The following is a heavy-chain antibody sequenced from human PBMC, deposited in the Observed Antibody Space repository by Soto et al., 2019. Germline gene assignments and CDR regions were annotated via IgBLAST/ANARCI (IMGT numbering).Heavy chain of an antibody. CDR1: GYTFTGYY. CDR2: INPNSGGT. V-gene: IGHV1-2*04. Sequence: QVQLVQSGAEVKKPGASVKVSCKASGYTFTGYYMHWVRQAPGQGLEWMGWINPNSGGTNYAQKFQGWVTMTRDTSISTAYMELSRLRSDDTAVYYCAGARCGGDGYSGVAYWGQGTLVTVSS. J-gene: IGHJ1*01. CDR3: AGARCGGDGYSGVAY. D-gene: IGHD2-21*02.